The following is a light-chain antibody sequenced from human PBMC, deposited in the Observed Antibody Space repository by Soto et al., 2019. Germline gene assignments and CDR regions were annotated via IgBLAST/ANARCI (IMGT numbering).Light chain of an antibody. J-gene: IGKJ1*01. Sequence: EIVMTQSPATLSVSPGERATLSCRASQSVGSSLAWYQQKPGQSPRLLIYGASTRATGIPARFSGCGSGTEFTLTISSLQSEDFAVYYCQQYTDWLRTFGQGTKVDIK. V-gene: IGKV3-15*01. CDR3: QQYTDWLRT. CDR2: GAS. CDR1: QSVGSS.